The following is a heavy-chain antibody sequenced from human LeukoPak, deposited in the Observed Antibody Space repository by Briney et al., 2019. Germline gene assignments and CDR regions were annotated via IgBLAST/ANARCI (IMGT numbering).Heavy chain of an antibody. J-gene: IGHJ4*02. CDR1: GFTFSSYW. CDR3: ARASSSGYWPFDY. D-gene: IGHD3-22*01. CDR2: IKQDGSEK. Sequence: PGGSLRLSCAASGFTFSSYWMSWVRQAPGKGLEWVANIKQDGSEKYYVDSVKGRLTISRDNAKNSLYLQMNSLRAEDTAVYYCARASSSGYWPFDYWGQGTLVTVSS. V-gene: IGHV3-7*03.